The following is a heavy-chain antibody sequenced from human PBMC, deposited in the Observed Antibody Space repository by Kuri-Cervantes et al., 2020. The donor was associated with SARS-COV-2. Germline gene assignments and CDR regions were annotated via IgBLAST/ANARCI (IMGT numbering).Heavy chain of an antibody. J-gene: IGHJ4*02. CDR1: GGTFSSYA. V-gene: IGHV1-69*05. CDR2: IIPIFGTA. Sequence: SVKVSCKASGGTFSSYAISWVRQAPGQGLEWMGGIIPIFGTANYAQKFQGRVTMTRDTSTSTVYMELSSLRSEDTAVYYCARGYDSSGYYYDYWGQGTLVTVSS. CDR3: ARGYDSSGYYYDY. D-gene: IGHD3-22*01.